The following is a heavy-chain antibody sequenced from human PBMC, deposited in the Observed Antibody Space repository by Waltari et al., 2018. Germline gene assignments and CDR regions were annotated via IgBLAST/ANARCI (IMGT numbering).Heavy chain of an antibody. CDR3: ARYISRGRELIS. CDR2: VSAKSDYT. V-gene: IGHV3-23*04. J-gene: IGHJ6*02. D-gene: IGHD1-7*01. Sequence: EVQLVESGGGSVQPGGSLRLSCAASGFTFASYHMHWVRQAPGKGLEWVSGVSAKSDYTSYADSAKGRFTVSRDNSKNTLYLQMNSLRVEDTALYYCARYISRGRELISWGQGTTVTVSS. CDR1: GFTFASYH.